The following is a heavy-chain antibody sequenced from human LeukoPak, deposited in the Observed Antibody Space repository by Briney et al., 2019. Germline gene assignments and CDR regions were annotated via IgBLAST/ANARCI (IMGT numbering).Heavy chain of an antibody. D-gene: IGHD3-3*01. J-gene: IGHJ4*02. Sequence: ASVKVSCKTSGYRFITFGINWVRQAPGQGLEWMGWMNPNSGNTGYAQKFQGRVTITRNTSISTAYMELSSLRSEDTAVYYCARGDYYYDFWSGPYPFDYWGQGTLVTVSS. CDR3: ARGDYYYDFWSGPYPFDY. CDR1: GYRFITFG. V-gene: IGHV1-8*03. CDR2: MNPNSGNT.